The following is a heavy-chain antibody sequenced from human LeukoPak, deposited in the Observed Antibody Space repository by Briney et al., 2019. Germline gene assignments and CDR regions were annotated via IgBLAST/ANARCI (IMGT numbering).Heavy chain of an antibody. CDR2: INPNSGGT. CDR3: ARVGGHTTYYYDSSGYYLDY. V-gene: IGHV1-2*02. Sequence: ASVKVSCKASGYTFTGYYMHRVRQAPGQGLEWMGWINPNSGGTNYAQKFQGRVTMTRDTSISTAYMELSRLRSDDTAVYYCARVGGHTTYYYDSSGYYLDYWGQGTLVTVSS. J-gene: IGHJ4*02. CDR1: GYTFTGYY. D-gene: IGHD3-22*01.